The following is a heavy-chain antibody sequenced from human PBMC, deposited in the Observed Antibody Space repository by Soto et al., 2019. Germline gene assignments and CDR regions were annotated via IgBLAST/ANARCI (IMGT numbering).Heavy chain of an antibody. V-gene: IGHV4-59*11. CDR1: GDSITSHY. CDR2: IYYSGSN. J-gene: IGHJ3*02. CDR3: VRVREVRRCMEWLGDVDI. D-gene: IGHD3-3*01. Sequence: QVQLQASGAGLVKPSETLSPTYTVSGDSITSHYWRWIRQPPGKGLEWTGYIYYSGSNSYNPPIKSRVTMSVETTKTDLSLRLSSVTAADTAVYYCVRVREVRRCMEWLGDVDIWGQGTMVTVSS.